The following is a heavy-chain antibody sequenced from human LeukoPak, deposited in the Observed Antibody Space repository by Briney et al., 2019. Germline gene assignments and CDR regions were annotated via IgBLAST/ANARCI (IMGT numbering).Heavy chain of an antibody. V-gene: IGHV1-24*01. CDR1: GYILTELS. J-gene: IGHJ3*02. CDR2: FDPEDGET. CDR3: ATAASVGAILGVDAFDI. Sequence: ASVKVSCKVSGYILTELSMHWVRQAPGKGLEWMGGFDPEDGETIYAQKFQGRVTMTEDTSTDTAYMELSSLRSEDTAVYYCATAASVGAILGVDAFDIWGQGTMVTVSS. D-gene: IGHD1-26*01.